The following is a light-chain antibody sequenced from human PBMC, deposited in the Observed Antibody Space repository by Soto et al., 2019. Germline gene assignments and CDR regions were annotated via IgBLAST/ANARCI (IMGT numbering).Light chain of an antibody. V-gene: IGKV3-20*01. Sequence: EIVLTQSPGTLSLSPGERATLSCRASQSVSSNYLGWYQQKPGQAPRLLIYGASSRATGIPDRFSGSGSGTDFTLTITRLEPEDSAVYFCQQYTGPPTTFGQGTRLEIK. CDR3: QQYTGPPTT. CDR2: GAS. CDR1: QSVSSNY. J-gene: IGKJ5*01.